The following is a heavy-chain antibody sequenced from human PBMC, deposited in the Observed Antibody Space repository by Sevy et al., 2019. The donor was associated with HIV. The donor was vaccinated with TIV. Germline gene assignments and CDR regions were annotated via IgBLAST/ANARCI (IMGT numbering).Heavy chain of an antibody. V-gene: IGHV3-48*01. J-gene: IGHJ4*02. CDR3: VRTVSGTFRYDDY. D-gene: IGHD3-16*02. CDR1: GFVFNTYS. Sequence: GGSLRLSCAASGFVFNTYSMNWVRQAPGTGLEWLSYINRDGGAMSYADSVKGRFTISRDNAKNSLHLQMNSLRAEDTAVYYCVRTVSGTFRYDDYWGQGTLVTVSS. CDR2: INRDGGAM.